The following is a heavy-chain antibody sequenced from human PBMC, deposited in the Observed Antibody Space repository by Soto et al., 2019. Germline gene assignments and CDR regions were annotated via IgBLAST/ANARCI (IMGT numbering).Heavy chain of an antibody. CDR3: AGGGGSDAFDI. V-gene: IGHV3-21*01. CDR1: GFTFSSYS. J-gene: IGHJ3*02. CDR2: ISSSSSYI. Sequence: GGSLRLSCAASGFTFSSYSMNWVRQAPGKGLEWVSSISSSSSYIYYADSVKGRFTISRDNAKNSLYLQMNSLRAEDTALYYCAGGGGSDAFDIWGQGTMVTVSS. D-gene: IGHD3-16*01.